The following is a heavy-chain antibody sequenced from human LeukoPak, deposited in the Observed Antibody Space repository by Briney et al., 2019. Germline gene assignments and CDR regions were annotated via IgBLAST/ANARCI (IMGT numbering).Heavy chain of an antibody. V-gene: IGHV4-34*01. D-gene: IGHD3-22*01. CDR3: ASPPAGYDSSGQFDY. CDR1: GGSFSGYY. J-gene: IGHJ4*02. Sequence: SETLSLTCAVYGGSFSGYYWSWIRQPPGKGLEWIGEINHSGSTYYNPSLKSRVTISVDTSKNQFSLKLSSVTAADTAVYYCASPPAGYDSSGQFDYWAREPWSPSPQ. CDR2: INHSGST.